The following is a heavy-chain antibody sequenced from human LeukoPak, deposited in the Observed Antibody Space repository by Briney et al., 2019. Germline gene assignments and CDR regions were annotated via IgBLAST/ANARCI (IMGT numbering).Heavy chain of an antibody. V-gene: IGHV4-4*07. CDR1: GGSINNYY. CDR3: ARGGRSGYYTFDY. D-gene: IGHD3-22*01. CDR2: IYTSGST. J-gene: IGHJ4*02. Sequence: SETLSLTCTVSGGSINNYYWSWIRQPAGKGLEWIGRIYTSGSTNYNPSLKSRVTMSVDTSKNQFSLKLSSVTAADTAVYYCARGGRSGYYTFDYWGQGTLVTVSS.